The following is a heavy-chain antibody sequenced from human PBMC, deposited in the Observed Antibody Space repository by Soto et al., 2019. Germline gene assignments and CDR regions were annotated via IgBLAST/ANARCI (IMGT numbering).Heavy chain of an antibody. CDR2: ISSSSSTI. D-gene: IGHD5-18*01. CDR1: GFTFSSYS. Sequence: GGSLRLSCAASGFTFSSYSMNWVRQAPGNGLEWVSYISSSSSTIYYADSVKGRFTISRDNAKNSLYLQMNSLRSEDTAVYYCATLQNGYVSGWSDYYYGLDVWGQGTTVTV. J-gene: IGHJ6*02. CDR3: ATLQNGYVSGWSDYYYGLDV. V-gene: IGHV3-48*01.